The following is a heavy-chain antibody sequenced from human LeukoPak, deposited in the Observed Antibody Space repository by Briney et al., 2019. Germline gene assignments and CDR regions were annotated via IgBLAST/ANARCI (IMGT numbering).Heavy chain of an antibody. V-gene: IGHV3-30*18. CDR3: ANLPL. CDR2: ISYDGSNK. J-gene: IGHJ4*02. CDR1: RFTFSNYG. Sequence: GGSLRLSCATSRFTFSNYGMHWVRQAPGKGLEWVAVISYDGSNKYYADSVKGRFTISRDNSKNTLYLQMNSLRPEDAAVYYCANLPLWGQGTLVTVSS.